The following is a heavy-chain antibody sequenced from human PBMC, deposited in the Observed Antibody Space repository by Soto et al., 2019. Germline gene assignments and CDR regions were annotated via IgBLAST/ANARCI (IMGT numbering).Heavy chain of an antibody. V-gene: IGHV4-59*08. CDR2: IYYSGST. CDR1: GGSISSYY. CDR3: ARHLAMVRGVSYYYYMDV. J-gene: IGHJ6*03. Sequence: SETLSLTCTVSGGSISSYYWSWIRQPPGKGLEWIGYIYYSGSTNYNPSLKSRVTISVDTSKNQFSLKLSSVTAADTAVYYCARHLAMVRGVSYYYYMDVWGKGTTVTVSS. D-gene: IGHD3-10*01.